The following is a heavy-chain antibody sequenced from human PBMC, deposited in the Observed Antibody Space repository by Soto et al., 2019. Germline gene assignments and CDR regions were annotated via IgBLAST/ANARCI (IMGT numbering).Heavy chain of an antibody. D-gene: IGHD3-16*01. Sequence: QVQLVESGGGVVQPGRSLRLSCAASGFTFSSYGMHWVRQAPGKGLEWVAVIYSGGSTYYADSVKGRFTISRDNSKNTLYLQMNSLRAEDTAVYYCARVGGWGTYFDYWGQGTLVTVSS. J-gene: IGHJ4*02. CDR3: ARVGGWGTYFDY. CDR1: GFTFSSYG. V-gene: IGHV3-NL1*01. CDR2: IYSGGST.